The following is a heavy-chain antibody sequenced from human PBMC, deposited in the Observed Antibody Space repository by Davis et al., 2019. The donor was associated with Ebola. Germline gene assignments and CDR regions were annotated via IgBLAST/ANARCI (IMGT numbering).Heavy chain of an antibody. CDR2: IYYSGVT. CDR1: GDSISDYY. J-gene: IGHJ5*02. Sequence: MPSETLSLTCTVSGDSISDYYWSWIRQPPGKGLEWIGNIYYSGVTDYNPSLNSRVTISVDMSKNQISLKMSSVTAADTAIYYCARGLRLDPWGQGTLVTVSS. CDR3: ARGLRLDP. V-gene: IGHV4-59*01.